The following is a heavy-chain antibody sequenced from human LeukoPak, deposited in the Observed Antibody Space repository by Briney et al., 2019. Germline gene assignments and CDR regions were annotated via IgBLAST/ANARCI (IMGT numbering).Heavy chain of an antibody. CDR1: GGSFSGYY. D-gene: IGHD6-6*01. CDR2: INHSGST. CDR3: ARRSFPLIQH. V-gene: IGHV4-34*01. J-gene: IGHJ1*01. Sequence: PSETLSLTCAVYGGSFSGYYWSWIRQPPGKGLEWIGEINHSGSTNYNPSLKSRVTISVDTSKNQFSLKLSSVTAADTAVYYCARRSFPLIQHWGQGTLVTVSS.